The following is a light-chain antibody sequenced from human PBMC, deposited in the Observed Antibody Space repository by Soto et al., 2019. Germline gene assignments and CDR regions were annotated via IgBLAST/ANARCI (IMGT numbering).Light chain of an antibody. V-gene: IGKV3-20*01. CDR1: QSVVTSR. CDR2: GAS. CDR3: QQYGRAPST. J-gene: IGKJ5*01. Sequence: EIVLTQSPGTLSLSPGERATLSCRASQSVVTSRLAWYQQKPGQAPRLLISGASIRASGIPVRISGSGSGTDFTLTISRLEPEDFALYYCQQYGRAPSTFGLGTRLDIK.